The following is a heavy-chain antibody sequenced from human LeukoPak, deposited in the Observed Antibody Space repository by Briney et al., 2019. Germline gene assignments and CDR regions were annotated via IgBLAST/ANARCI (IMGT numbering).Heavy chain of an antibody. CDR2: ISGDGCTI. CDR3: ARDRGTPDSFNS. J-gene: IGHJ3*02. D-gene: IGHD3-10*01. CDR1: GYTFSPYW. V-gene: IGHV3-74*01. Sequence: GGSLRLSCAASGYTFSPYWMHWVRQAPGKGLVWVSHISGDGCTIVYADSVKGRFTVSRDNAKNTLFLQMDSLRAEGTAVYYCARDRGTPDSFNSWGQGTVVTVSS.